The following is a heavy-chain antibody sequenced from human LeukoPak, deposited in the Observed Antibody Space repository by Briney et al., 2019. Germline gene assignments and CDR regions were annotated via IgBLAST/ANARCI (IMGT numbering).Heavy chain of an antibody. J-gene: IGHJ3*02. CDR3: ARQGYDILTGYIYAFDI. D-gene: IGHD3-9*01. CDR1: GGSISSYC. Sequence: SETLSLTCTVSGGSISSYCWSWIRQPPGKGLEWIGYISYSGSTNYNPSLKSRVTISIDTSKNQFSLKLRSVTAADTAIYYCARQGYDILTGYIYAFDIWGQGTMVTVS. CDR2: ISYSGST. V-gene: IGHV4-59*08.